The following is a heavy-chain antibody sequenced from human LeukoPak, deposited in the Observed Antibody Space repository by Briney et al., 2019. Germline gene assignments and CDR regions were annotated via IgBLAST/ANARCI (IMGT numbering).Heavy chain of an antibody. CDR3: ARDGSGFYYYYYYMDV. CDR1: GFTFTDYS. Sequence: GGSLRLSCAASGFTFTDYSMTWVRQAPGKGLEWVASISTVSTYTFCSDSMKGRCSITRDNAKNMLYLQMSSLSAEDTAVYYCARDGSGFYYYYYYMDVWGSGTTVTVSS. CDR2: ISTVSTYT. J-gene: IGHJ6*03. V-gene: IGHV3-21*06. D-gene: IGHD6-25*01.